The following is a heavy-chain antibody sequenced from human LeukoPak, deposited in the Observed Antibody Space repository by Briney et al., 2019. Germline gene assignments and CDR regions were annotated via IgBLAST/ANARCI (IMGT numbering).Heavy chain of an antibody. D-gene: IGHD5-18*01. CDR2: ISGSGGTT. Sequence: GGSLRLSCAASGFTFSSYAMSWVRQAPGKGLEWVSAISGSGGTTLYADSVKGRFTISRDNSKSTLYLQMNSLRAEDTAVYYCAKDQGIQLWLKYFQHWGQGTLVTVSS. CDR1: GFTFSSYA. V-gene: IGHV3-23*01. CDR3: AKDQGIQLWLKYFQH. J-gene: IGHJ1*01.